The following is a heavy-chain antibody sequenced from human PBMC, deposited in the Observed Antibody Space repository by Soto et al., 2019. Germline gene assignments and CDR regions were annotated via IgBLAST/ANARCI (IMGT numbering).Heavy chain of an antibody. Sequence: SETLSLTRAVNGGSFSAYYRTWIRQPPGRGLEWIGEIDHSGSTNYNPSLESRVTISIDTAKNRFSLNVTSVTAADTAVYYCVRGLRYSGMDVWGLGTTVTVSS. CDR2: IDHSGST. J-gene: IGHJ6*02. D-gene: IGHD2-15*01. V-gene: IGHV4-34*01. CDR1: GGSFSAYY. CDR3: VRGLRYSGMDV.